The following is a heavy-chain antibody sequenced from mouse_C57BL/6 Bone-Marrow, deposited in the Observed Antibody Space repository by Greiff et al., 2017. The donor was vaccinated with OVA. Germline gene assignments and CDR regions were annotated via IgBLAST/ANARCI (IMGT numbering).Heavy chain of an antibody. CDR1: GYTFTDYE. J-gene: IGHJ1*03. D-gene: IGHD1-1*01. Sequence: ESGAELVRPGASVTLSCKASGYTFTDYEMHWVKQTPVHGLEWIGAIDPETGGTAYNQKFKGKAILTADKSSSTAYMELRSLTSEDSAVYYCTRLVLRGYFDVWGTGTTVTVSS. CDR3: TRLVLRGYFDV. V-gene: IGHV1-15*01. CDR2: IDPETGGT.